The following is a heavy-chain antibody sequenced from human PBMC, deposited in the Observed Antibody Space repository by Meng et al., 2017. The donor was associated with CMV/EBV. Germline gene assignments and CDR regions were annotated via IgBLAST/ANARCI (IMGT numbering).Heavy chain of an antibody. D-gene: IGHD6-6*01. J-gene: IGHJ6*02. CDR3: AKEYSSSSTAYYYYGMDV. Sequence: GESLKISCAASGFTFSSYSMNWVRQAPGKGLEWVSSISSSSSYIYYADSVKGRFTISRDNSKNTLYLQMNSLRAEDTAVYYCAKEYSSSSTAYYYYGMDVWGQGTTVTVSS. V-gene: IGHV3-21*01. CDR2: ISSSSSYI. CDR1: GFTFSSYS.